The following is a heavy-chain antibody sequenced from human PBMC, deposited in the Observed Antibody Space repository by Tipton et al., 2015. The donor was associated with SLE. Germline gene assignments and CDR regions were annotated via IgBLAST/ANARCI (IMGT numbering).Heavy chain of an antibody. CDR3: ASSLPPTVTH. D-gene: IGHD4-17*01. J-gene: IGHJ4*02. CDR1: GYSISSDYY. CDR2: IYHSGST. V-gene: IGHV4-38-2*02. Sequence: TLSLTCTVSGYSISSDYYWGRIRQPPGKGLEWIGSIYHSGSTHYNPSLKSRVSISVDTSKNQFPLKLSSVTAADTAIYYCASSLPPTVTHWGQGTLVTVPS.